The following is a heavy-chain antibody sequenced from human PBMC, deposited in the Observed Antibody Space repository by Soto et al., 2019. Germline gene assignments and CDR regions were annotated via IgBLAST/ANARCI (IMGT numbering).Heavy chain of an antibody. J-gene: IGHJ6*02. CDR1: GGAISSYY. V-gene: IGHV4-59*12. CDR2: SHYSASS. Sequence: SDTLSLTCTVSGGAISSYYWSWIRQPPGKGLEWNGYSHYSASSHYNPSLQSRVTMSVDTSKNLLSINLSSVSAADTAVYFCAREDDGGDRDYYGLDVWGQGTTVTVSS. CDR3: AREDDGGDRDYYGLDV. D-gene: IGHD2-21*02.